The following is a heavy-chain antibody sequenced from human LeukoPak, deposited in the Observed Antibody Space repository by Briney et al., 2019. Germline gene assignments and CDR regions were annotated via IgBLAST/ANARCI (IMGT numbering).Heavy chain of an antibody. CDR1: GGTFSSYA. V-gene: IGHV1-69*05. J-gene: IGHJ6*03. D-gene: IGHD1-26*01. CDR3: ARSSGSYGLSYYYYMDV. Sequence: SVKVSCKASGGTFSSYAISWVRQAPGQGLEWMGGIIPIFGTANYAQKFQGRVTITTDESTSTAYMELSSLRSEDTAVYYCARSSGSYGLSYYYYMDVWGKGTTVTVSS. CDR2: IIPIFGTA.